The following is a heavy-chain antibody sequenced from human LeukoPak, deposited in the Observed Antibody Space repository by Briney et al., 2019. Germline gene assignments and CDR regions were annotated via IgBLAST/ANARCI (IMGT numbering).Heavy chain of an antibody. Sequence: PGGSLRLSCAASGFTVSSNYMSWVRQAPGKGLEGVSVIYSGGSTYYADSVKGRFTISRDNSRNTLYLQMNSLRAEDTAVYYCARDRWGDFLGRDGYNYEAGDYWGQGTLVTVSS. V-gene: IGHV3-66*01. CDR3: ARDRWGDFLGRDGYNYEAGDY. D-gene: IGHD5-24*01. J-gene: IGHJ4*02. CDR2: IYSGGST. CDR1: GFTVSSNY.